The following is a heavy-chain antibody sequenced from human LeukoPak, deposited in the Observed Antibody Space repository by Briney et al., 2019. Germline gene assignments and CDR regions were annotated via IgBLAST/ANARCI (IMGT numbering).Heavy chain of an antibody. Sequence: GGSLRLSCVASGFTFSSYAMHWVRQAPGKGLEWVAVIAFDGSNALYADSVKGRFTISRDISKSTLYLEMNSLKAEDSAIYYCSKGRYGDYSRSGYYYGMDVWGQGTTVTVSS. J-gene: IGHJ6*02. CDR1: GFTFSSYA. CDR3: SKGRYGDYSRSGYYYGMDV. D-gene: IGHD4-17*01. V-gene: IGHV3-30-3*01. CDR2: IAFDGSNA.